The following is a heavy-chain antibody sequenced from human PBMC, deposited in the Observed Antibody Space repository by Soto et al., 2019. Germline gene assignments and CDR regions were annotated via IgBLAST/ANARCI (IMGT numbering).Heavy chain of an antibody. CDR2: IYSGGST. Sequence: PGGSLRLSCAASGFTVSSNYMSWVRQAPGKGLEWVSVIYSGGSTYYADSVKGRFTISRDNSKNTLYLQMNSLRAEDTAVYYCARDLMDGYNRYYYYYYGMDVWGQGTTVTVSS. J-gene: IGHJ6*02. D-gene: IGHD5-12*01. V-gene: IGHV3-66*01. CDR3: ARDLMDGYNRYYYYYYGMDV. CDR1: GFTVSSNY.